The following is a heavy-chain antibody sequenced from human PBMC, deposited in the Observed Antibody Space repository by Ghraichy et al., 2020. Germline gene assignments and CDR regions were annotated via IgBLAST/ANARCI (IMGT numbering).Heavy chain of an antibody. V-gene: IGHV3-30*18. CDR3: AKGGGIYGDYVSY. CDR2: ISNDGSNK. J-gene: IGHJ4*02. Sequence: SCAASEFTFSSYGMHWVRQAPGKGLEWVALISNDGSNKNYADSVKGRFTLSRDNSKNTLYLQMNSLRPEDTAVYYCAKGGGIYGDYVSYWGQGTLVTVSS. CDR1: EFTFSSYG. D-gene: IGHD4-17*01.